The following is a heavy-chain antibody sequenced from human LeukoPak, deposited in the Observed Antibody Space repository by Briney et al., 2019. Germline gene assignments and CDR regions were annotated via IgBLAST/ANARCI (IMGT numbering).Heavy chain of an antibody. J-gene: IGHJ5*02. CDR3: ARDSFSSRDPLNWFDP. D-gene: IGHD6-6*01. CDR2: IRYDGSNK. CDR1: GFTFSSYG. V-gene: IGHV3-30*02. Sequence: GGSLRLSCAASGFTFSSYGMHWVRQAPGKGLEWVAFIRYDGSNKYYADSVKGRFTISRDNSKNTLYLQMNSLRAEDTAVYYCARDSFSSRDPLNWFDPWGQGTLVTVSS.